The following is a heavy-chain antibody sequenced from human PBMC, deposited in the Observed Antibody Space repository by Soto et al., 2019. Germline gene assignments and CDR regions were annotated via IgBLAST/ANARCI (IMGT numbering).Heavy chain of an antibody. D-gene: IGHD3-22*01. V-gene: IGHV3-23*01. CDR1: GFTFSSYA. J-gene: IGHJ4*02. Sequence: HPGGSLRLSCAASGFTFSSYAMSWVRQAPGKGLEWVSAISGSGGSTYYADSVKGRFTISRDNSKNTLYLQMNSLRAEDTAVYYCAKGVVTYYYDSSAPAPSYWGQGTLVTVSS. CDR2: ISGSGGST. CDR3: AKGVVTYYYDSSAPAPSY.